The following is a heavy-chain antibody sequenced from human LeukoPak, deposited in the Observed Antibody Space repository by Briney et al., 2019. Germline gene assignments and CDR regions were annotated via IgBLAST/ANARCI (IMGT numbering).Heavy chain of an antibody. Sequence: ASVKVSCKASGYTFTSYDINWVRQATGQGLEWMGWMNPNSGNTGYAQKFQGRVTITADESTSTAYMELSSLRSEDTAVYYCARVISGGCSSTSCYSTVNDAFDIWGQGTMVTVSS. D-gene: IGHD2-2*01. CDR3: ARVISGGCSSTSCYSTVNDAFDI. J-gene: IGHJ3*02. V-gene: IGHV1-8*01. CDR1: GYTFTSYD. CDR2: MNPNSGNT.